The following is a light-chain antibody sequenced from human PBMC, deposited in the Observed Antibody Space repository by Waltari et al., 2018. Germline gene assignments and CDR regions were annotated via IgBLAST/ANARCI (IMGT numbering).Light chain of an antibody. CDR2: INN. V-gene: IGLV1-40*01. CDR1: RPHIGAGYD. CDR3: QSIDSSLSGSVV. J-gene: IGLJ2*01. Sequence: QSVLTHPPAVSGAPGQRVTIPCTGPRPHIGAGYDVFWYQQLPGTAPKLLIYINNSRPPGVPDRFSGSRSGTSASLAVTWLQAEDEAVYYCQSIDSSLSGSVVFGGGTKLTVL.